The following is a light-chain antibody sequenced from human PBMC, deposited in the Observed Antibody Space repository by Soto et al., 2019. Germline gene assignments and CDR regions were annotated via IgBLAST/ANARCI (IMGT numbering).Light chain of an antibody. Sequence: QSVLTQPASVSGSPGRSITISCTGTSSDVGGYNYVSWYQQYPGRAPKLMIFDVSYRPSGVSNRFSGSKSGNTASLTISGIQAEDEADYYCSSYRATNTLVVFGGGTQLTVL. J-gene: IGLJ3*02. CDR2: DVS. CDR1: SSDVGGYNY. V-gene: IGLV2-14*03. CDR3: SSYRATNTLVV.